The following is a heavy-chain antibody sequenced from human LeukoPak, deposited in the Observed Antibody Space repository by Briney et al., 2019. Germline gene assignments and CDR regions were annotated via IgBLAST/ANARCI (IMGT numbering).Heavy chain of an antibody. CDR1: GFTFDDYA. Sequence: GGSLRLSCAASGFTFDDYAMHWVRQAPGKGLEWVSGISWNSGSIGYADSVKGRFTISRDNAKNSLYLQMNSLRAEDTALYYCMIVGSLPPREADWGQGTLVTVSS. V-gene: IGHV3-9*01. D-gene: IGHD2-15*01. J-gene: IGHJ4*02. CDR3: MIVGSLPPREAD. CDR2: ISWNSGSI.